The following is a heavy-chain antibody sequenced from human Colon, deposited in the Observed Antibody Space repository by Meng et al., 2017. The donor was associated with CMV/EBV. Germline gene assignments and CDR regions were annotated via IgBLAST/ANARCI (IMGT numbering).Heavy chain of an antibody. CDR1: GFTFSSYA. CDR2: IGNSGYTT. D-gene: IGHD1-26*01. Sequence: GGSLRLSCAASGFTFSSYAMSWVRQAPGKGLEWVSGIGNSGYTTSFADSVKGRFTISRDNSNNVLYLVMNNLRADDTATYYCAKYSAPWDIRSLDGWGQGTLVTVSS. CDR3: AKYSAPWDIRSLDG. V-gene: IGHV3-23*01. J-gene: IGHJ4*02.